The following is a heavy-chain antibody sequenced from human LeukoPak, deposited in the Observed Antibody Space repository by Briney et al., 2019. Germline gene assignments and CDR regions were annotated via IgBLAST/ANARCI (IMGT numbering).Heavy chain of an antibody. CDR1: GVTLSSFA. Sequence: GGSLRLSCAASGVTLSSFAMSWARQAPGKGLEWVSGISSSGSGDNTYYADSVKGRFTISRDSSKNTLFLQMNSLRAEDTAVYYCAKFGAAATGNWFDPWGQGTLVTVSS. V-gene: IGHV3-23*01. CDR2: ISSSGSGDNT. CDR3: AKFGAAATGNWFDP. D-gene: IGHD6-13*01. J-gene: IGHJ5*02.